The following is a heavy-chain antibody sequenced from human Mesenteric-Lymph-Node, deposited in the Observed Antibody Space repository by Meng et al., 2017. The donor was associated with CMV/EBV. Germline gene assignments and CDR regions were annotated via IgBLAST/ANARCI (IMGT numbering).Heavy chain of an antibody. CDR3: ARGLAAAGTYYYGMDV. CDR2: ISSSSSYI. CDR1: GFTFSSYS. J-gene: IGHJ6*02. Sequence: GESLKISCAASGFTFSSYSMNWVRQAPGKGLEWVSSISSSSSYIYYADSVKGRFTISRDNAKNSLYLQMNSLRAEDTAVYYCARGLAAAGTYYYGMDVWGQGTTVTVSS. D-gene: IGHD6-13*01. V-gene: IGHV3-21*04.